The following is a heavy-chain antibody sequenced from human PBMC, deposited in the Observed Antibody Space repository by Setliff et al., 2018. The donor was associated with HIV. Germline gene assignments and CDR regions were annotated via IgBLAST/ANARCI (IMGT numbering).Heavy chain of an antibody. Sequence: LRLSCAASGFSFSSHWMYWVRQAPGKGLVWVSRINIDGSVTTYADSVKGRFTISRDNAKNSLYLQMDSLRVEDTAVYYCARASAATYCSGGACYLPDYWGQGTLVTVSS. D-gene: IGHD2-15*01. CDR3: ARASAATYCSGGACYLPDY. CDR2: INIDGSVT. V-gene: IGHV3-74*03. CDR1: GFSFSSHW. J-gene: IGHJ4*02.